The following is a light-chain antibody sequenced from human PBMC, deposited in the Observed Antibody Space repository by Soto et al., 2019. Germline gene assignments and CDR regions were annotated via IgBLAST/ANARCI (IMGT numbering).Light chain of an antibody. Sequence: QSALTQPASVSGSPGQSITISCTGTSSDVGSYNLVSWYQQHPGKAPKLLIYEGSKRPSGVFNRFSGSKSGSTASLTVSGLQAEDEADYYCSSYAGDTTSDVVFGGGTKLTVL. CDR2: EGS. CDR1: SSDVGSYNL. CDR3: SSYAGDTTSDVV. J-gene: IGLJ2*01. V-gene: IGLV2-23*01.